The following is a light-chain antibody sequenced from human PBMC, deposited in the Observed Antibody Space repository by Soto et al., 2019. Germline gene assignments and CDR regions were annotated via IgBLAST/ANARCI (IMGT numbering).Light chain of an antibody. CDR1: QGISNY. Sequence: DIQMTQSPSSLSASVGDRVTIACRASQGISNYLAWYQQKPGKVPKLLIYAASTLQSGVPSRFSGSGSGTDFALTISSLQPEDDSTSYCQKYDTAPRTFGPGTKVEIK. CDR2: AAS. CDR3: QKYDTAPRT. V-gene: IGKV1-27*01. J-gene: IGKJ3*01.